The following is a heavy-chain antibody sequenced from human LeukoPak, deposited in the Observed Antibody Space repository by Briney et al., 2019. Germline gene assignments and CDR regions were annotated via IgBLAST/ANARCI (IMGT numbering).Heavy chain of an antibody. CDR1: GVPFSNYC. V-gene: IGHV4-34*01. Sequence: SETLSLTCAIHGVPFSNYCWSWIRQSPGRELEWIVDIDHDGDATHNPSLRSRIGTAIDTSKNQFSLRLNSVAAADTAVYYCARQYNLVFGVVIIEYYFDYWGQGTLVTVSS. D-gene: IGHD3-3*01. CDR2: IDHDGDA. CDR3: ARQYNLVFGVVIIEYYFDY. J-gene: IGHJ4*02.